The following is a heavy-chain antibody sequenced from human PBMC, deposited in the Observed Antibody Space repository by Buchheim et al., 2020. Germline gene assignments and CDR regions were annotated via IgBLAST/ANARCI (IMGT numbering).Heavy chain of an antibody. Sequence: QVQLQQWGAGLLKPSETLSLTCAVYGGSFSGYYWSWIRQPPGKGLEWIGEINHSGSTNYNPSLKSRVTISVDTSKNQFSLKLSSVTAADTAVYYCARVSRSSPASWLNYMDVWGKGTT. CDR2: INHSGST. CDR1: GGSFSGYY. D-gene: IGHD6-6*01. V-gene: IGHV4-34*01. J-gene: IGHJ6*03. CDR3: ARVSRSSPASWLNYMDV.